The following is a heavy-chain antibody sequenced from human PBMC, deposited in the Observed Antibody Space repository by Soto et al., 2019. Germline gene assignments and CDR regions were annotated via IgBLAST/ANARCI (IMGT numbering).Heavy chain of an antibody. V-gene: IGHV1-46*01. Sequence: ASVRVSCKASGSTFTSYYMHWVRQAPGQGLEWMGISNPSGGSTSYAQKFQGRVTMTRDTSTSTVYMELSSLRSEDTAVYYCARDGLVDENWFDPWGQGTLVTVSS. D-gene: IGHD5-12*01. CDR2: SNPSGGST. CDR3: ARDGLVDENWFDP. CDR1: GSTFTSYY. J-gene: IGHJ5*02.